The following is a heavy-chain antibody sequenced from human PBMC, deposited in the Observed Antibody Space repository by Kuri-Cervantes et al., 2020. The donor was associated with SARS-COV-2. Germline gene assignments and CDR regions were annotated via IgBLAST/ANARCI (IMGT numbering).Heavy chain of an antibody. CDR3: ARASSGYCSSTSCHFQH. CDR1: GYTFTSYY. CDR2: INPNSGGT. D-gene: IGHD2-2*01. Sequence: ASVKVSCKASGYTFTSYYMHWVRQAPGQGLEWMGWINPNSGGTNYAQKFQGRVTMTRDTSISTAYMELSRLRSEDTAVYYCARASSGYCSSTSCHFQHWGQGTLVTVSS. V-gene: IGHV1-2*02. J-gene: IGHJ1*01.